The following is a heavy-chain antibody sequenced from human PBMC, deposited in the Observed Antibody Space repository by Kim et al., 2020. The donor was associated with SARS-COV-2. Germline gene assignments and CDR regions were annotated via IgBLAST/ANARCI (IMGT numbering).Heavy chain of an antibody. CDR3: AKDLKSGGYYYYYGMDV. V-gene: IGHV3-30*02. J-gene: IGHJ6*02. Sequence: SVKGRLTIYSDNSKNTLYLQLNSLRPEDTAVYYCAKDLKSGGYYYYYGMDVWGQGTTVTVSS. D-gene: IGHD1-26*01.